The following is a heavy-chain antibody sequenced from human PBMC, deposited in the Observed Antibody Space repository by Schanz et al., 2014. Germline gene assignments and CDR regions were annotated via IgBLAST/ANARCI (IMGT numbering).Heavy chain of an antibody. CDR2: ISSASSTI. D-gene: IGHD2-2*01. J-gene: IGHJ5*02. CDR3: ARAGYDADNWFDP. CDR1: GFTFSSHW. V-gene: IGHV3-48*01. Sequence: EVQLVQSGGGLVQPGGSLRLSCAASGFTFSSHWMHWVRQDPGKGLEWVSYISSASSTINYADSVKGRFTISRDNAKNSLFLQMNSLRAEDTAVYYCARAGYDADNWFDPCGQGTLVTVSS.